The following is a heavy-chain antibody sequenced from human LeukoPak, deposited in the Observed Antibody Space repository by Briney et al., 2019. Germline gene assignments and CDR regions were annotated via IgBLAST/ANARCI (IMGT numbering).Heavy chain of an antibody. D-gene: IGHD6-13*01. Sequence: GGSLRLSCAASGFTFRLYGMSWVRQTPGKGLQWVSSIDGGGGITLYADSVKGRFTISRDNSKNTLYLQMNSLRAEDTAVYYCARAGGGDKQQLVWYFDLWGRGTLVTVSS. V-gene: IGHV3-23*01. CDR1: GFTFRLYG. J-gene: IGHJ2*01. CDR3: ARAGGGDKQQLVWYFDL. CDR2: IDGGGGIT.